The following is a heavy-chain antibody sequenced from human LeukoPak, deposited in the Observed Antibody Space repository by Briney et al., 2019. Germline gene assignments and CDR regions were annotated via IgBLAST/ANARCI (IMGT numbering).Heavy chain of an antibody. J-gene: IGHJ5*02. CDR1: GGSISSSSYY. CDR2: IYYSGST. D-gene: IGHD6-13*01. CDR3: ARHRIAAAGTRWFDP. V-gene: IGHV4-39*01. Sequence: KPSETLSRTCTVSGGSISSSSYYWGWIRQSPGTGLEWIGSIYYSGSTYYNPSLKSRVTISVDTSKNQFSLKLSSVTPADTAVYYCARHRIAAAGTRWFDPWGQGTLVTVSS.